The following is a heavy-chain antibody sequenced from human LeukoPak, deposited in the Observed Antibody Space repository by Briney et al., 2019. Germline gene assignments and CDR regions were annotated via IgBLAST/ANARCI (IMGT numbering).Heavy chain of an antibody. CDR1: GYTFTGYY. J-gene: IGHJ5*01. D-gene: IGHD3-3*01. Sequence: ASVKVSCKASGYTFTGYYMHWVRQAPGQGLEWMGWINPNSGGTNYAQKFQGRVTMTRDTSISTAYMELSRLRSDDTAVYYCARVYYDFWSGYDSWGQGTLVTVSS. V-gene: IGHV1-2*02. CDR2: INPNSGGT. CDR3: ARVYYDFWSGYDS.